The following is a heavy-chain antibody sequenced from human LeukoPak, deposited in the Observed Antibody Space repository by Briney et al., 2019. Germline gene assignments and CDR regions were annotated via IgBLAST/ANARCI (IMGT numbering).Heavy chain of an antibody. CDR2: INSDGSST. Sequence: GGSLRLSCAASRFTFSSYWMHWVRQAPGKGLVWVSRINSDGSSTTYADSVKGRFTISRDNAKNTLYLQMNSLRAEDTAVYYCARTIGSKNAFDIWGQGTMVAVSS. J-gene: IGHJ3*02. V-gene: IGHV3-74*01. CDR3: ARTIGSKNAFDI. D-gene: IGHD1-26*01. CDR1: RFTFSSYW.